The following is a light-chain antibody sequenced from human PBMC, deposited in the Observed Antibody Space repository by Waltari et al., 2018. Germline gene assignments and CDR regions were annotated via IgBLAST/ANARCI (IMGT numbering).Light chain of an antibody. Sequence: QSVLTQPHSASGTPGQRVTLACSGRYLNLGSTNLYWYRQLPGTAPKLLIFNNNHRPSGVPDRFSGSKSGTSASLAISGLRSEDEADYYCAAWDDNLRGVFGGGTRLAVL. CDR1: YLNLGSTN. V-gene: IGLV1-47*01. CDR3: AAWDDNLRGV. CDR2: NNN. J-gene: IGLJ2*01.